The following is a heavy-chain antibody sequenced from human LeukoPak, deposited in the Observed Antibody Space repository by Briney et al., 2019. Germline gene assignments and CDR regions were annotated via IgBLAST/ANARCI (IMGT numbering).Heavy chain of an antibody. CDR1: GFTFSSYW. CDR3: ARGWLYSSGIYYFDY. CDR2: IITDGSSI. D-gene: IGHD6-19*01. Sequence: GGSLRLSCAASGFTFSSYWMHWVRQAPGKGLVWVSRIITDGSSISYADSVKGRFTIFRDNAKNTVYLQMNSLRAEDTAVYYCARGWLYSSGIYYFDYWGQGTLVTVPS. J-gene: IGHJ4*02. V-gene: IGHV3-74*01.